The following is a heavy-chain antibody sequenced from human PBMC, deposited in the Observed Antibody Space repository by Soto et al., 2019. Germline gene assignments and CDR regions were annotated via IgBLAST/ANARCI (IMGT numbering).Heavy chain of an antibody. CDR2: IYYSGST. CDR3: ARYIKEPYYYYYGMDV. Sequence: SETLSLTCTVSGGSVSSGSYYWSWIRQPPGKGLEWIGYIYYSGSTNYNPSLKSRVTISVDTSKNQFSLKLSSVTAADTAVYYCARYIKEPYYYYYGMDVWGQGTTVTVSS. D-gene: IGHD1-1*01. CDR1: GGSVSSGSYY. J-gene: IGHJ6*02. V-gene: IGHV4-61*01.